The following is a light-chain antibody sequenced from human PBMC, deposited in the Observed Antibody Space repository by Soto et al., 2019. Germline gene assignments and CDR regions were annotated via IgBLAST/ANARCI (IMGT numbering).Light chain of an antibody. V-gene: IGLV2-23*02. J-gene: IGLJ1*01. Sequence: SALTQPSSLSGSPGQSSPLSCTGTSSVVGSYNLVSWYQQHPGKAPKLMIYEVSKRPSGVSNRFSGSKSGNTASLTISGLQAEDEADYYCCSYAGSSTYVFGTGTKVTVL. CDR3: CSYAGSSTYV. CDR1: SSVVGSYNL. CDR2: EVS.